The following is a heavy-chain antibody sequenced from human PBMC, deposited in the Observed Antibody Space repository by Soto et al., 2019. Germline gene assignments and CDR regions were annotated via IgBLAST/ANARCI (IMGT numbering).Heavy chain of an antibody. Sequence: PSETLSLTCAVSGYSISSSNWWGWIRQPPGKGLEWIGYIYYSGSTYYNPSLKSRVTMSVDTSKNQFSLKLSSVTAVDTAVYYCARIATYDSMPNWFDPWGQGTLVTVSS. CDR1: GYSISSSNW. V-gene: IGHV4-28*01. D-gene: IGHD3-22*01. J-gene: IGHJ5*02. CDR3: ARIATYDSMPNWFDP. CDR2: IYYSGST.